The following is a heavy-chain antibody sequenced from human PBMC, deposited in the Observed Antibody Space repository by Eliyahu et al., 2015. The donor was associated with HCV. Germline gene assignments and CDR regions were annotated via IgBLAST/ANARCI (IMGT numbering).Heavy chain of an antibody. CDR3: ASSSSWYVPIDY. Sequence: SSYGMHWVRQAPGKGLEWVAVISYDGSNKYYADSVKGRFTISRDNSKNTLYLQMNSLRAEDTAVYYCASSSSWYVPIDYWGQGTLVTVSS. D-gene: IGHD6-13*01. CDR1: SSYG. CDR2: ISYDGSNK. V-gene: IGHV3-30*03. J-gene: IGHJ4*02.